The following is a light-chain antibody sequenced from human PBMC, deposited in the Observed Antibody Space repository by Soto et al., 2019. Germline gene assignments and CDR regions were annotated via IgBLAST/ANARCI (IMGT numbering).Light chain of an antibody. CDR2: DAS. CDR1: QTVSITY. V-gene: IGKV3-11*01. CDR3: QQRSNWPLT. Sequence: VLTQSPGTLSLSPGESATLSCRASQTVSITYLTWYQQKPGQAPRLLIYDASNRATGIPARFSGSGSGTDFTLTISSLEPEDFAVYYCQQRSNWPLTFGGGTKVDI. J-gene: IGKJ4*01.